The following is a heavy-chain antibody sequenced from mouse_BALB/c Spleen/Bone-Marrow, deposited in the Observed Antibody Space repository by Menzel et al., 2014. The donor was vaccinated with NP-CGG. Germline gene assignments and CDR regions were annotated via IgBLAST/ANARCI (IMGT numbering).Heavy chain of an antibody. J-gene: IGHJ1*01. CDR1: GDISTSYY. V-gene: IGHV1-53*01. D-gene: IGHD2-4*01. CDR3: ARGRYDSDGWYFDV. CDR2: INPNNSGT. Sequence: VQLVESGAEMVKPGASVKLSCKASGDISTSYYMYWVKQRPGQGLEWIGGINPNNSGTNFNEKFKSEATLTVDKSSSTAYMELSSLTSEDSAVYYCARGRYDSDGWYFDVWGAGTTVTVSS.